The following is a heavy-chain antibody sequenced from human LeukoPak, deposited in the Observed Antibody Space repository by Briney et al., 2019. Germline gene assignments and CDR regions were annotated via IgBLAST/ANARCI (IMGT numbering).Heavy chain of an antibody. CDR2: INHSGST. CDR1: GGSFSGYY. J-gene: IGHJ4*02. D-gene: IGHD2-15*01. Sequence: SETLSLTCAVYGGSFSGYYWSWIRQPPGKGLEWIGEINHSGSTNYNPSLKSRVTISVDTSKNQFSLKLSSVTAADTAVYYCARDYASRYCSGGSCYFDYWGQGTLVTVSS. V-gene: IGHV4-34*01. CDR3: ARDYASRYCSGGSCYFDY.